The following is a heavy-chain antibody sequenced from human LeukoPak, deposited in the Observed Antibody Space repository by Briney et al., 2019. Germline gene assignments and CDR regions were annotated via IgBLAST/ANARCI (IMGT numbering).Heavy chain of an antibody. V-gene: IGHV1-2*02. CDR2: INPNSGGT. J-gene: IGHJ3*02. CDR1: GYTFTGYY. D-gene: IGHD1/OR15-1a*01. Sequence: ASVKVSCMASGYTFTGYYMHWVRQAPGQGLEWMGWINPNSGGTNYAQKFQGRVTMTEDTSTDTAYMELSSLRSEDTAVYYCATETHGTNHAFDIWGQGTMVTVSS. CDR3: ATETHGTNHAFDI.